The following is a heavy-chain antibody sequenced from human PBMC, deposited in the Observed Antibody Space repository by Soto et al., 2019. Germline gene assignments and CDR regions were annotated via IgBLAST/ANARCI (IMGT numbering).Heavy chain of an antibody. J-gene: IGHJ4*02. D-gene: IGHD3-22*01. CDR1: GGTFSSYA. CDR2: ITPFNGNT. Sequence: ASVKVSCKASGGTFSSYAISWVRQAPGQALEWMGWITPFNGNTKYAQKFQDRVTFTGDTSLNTAYMELSSLRSDDTAMFYCASGRYDASGYFDYWGQGTLVTVS. V-gene: IGHV1-45*02. CDR3: ASGRYDASGYFDY.